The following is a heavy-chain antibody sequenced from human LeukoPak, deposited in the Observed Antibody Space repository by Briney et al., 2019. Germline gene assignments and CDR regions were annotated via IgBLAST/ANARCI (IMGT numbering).Heavy chain of an antibody. CDR2: IYYSGST. CDR3: ASGLYSSGWSPLPLYYFDY. V-gene: IGHV4-39*01. CDR1: GGSISSSSYY. Sequence: PSETLSLTCTVSGGSISSSSYYWGWIRQPPGKGLEWIGSIYYSGSTYYNPSLKSRVTISVDTSKNQFSLKLSSVTAADTAVYYCASGLYSSGWSPLPLYYFDYWGQGTLVTVSS. D-gene: IGHD6-19*01. J-gene: IGHJ4*02.